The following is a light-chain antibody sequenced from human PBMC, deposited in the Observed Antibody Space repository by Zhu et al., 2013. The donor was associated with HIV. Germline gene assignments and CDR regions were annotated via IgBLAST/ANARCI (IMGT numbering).Light chain of an antibody. CDR2: GVS. CDR1: QSVNNY. J-gene: IGKJ2*01. Sequence: EIVLTQSPATLSLSPGERATLSCRASQSVNNYLLWYQQKPGQPPRLLIYGVSSRATGIPDRFSGSGSGTQFTLTISRLEPEDFALYYCQQYGNSPTFGQGTKLEIK. CDR3: QQYGNSPT. V-gene: IGKV3-20*01.